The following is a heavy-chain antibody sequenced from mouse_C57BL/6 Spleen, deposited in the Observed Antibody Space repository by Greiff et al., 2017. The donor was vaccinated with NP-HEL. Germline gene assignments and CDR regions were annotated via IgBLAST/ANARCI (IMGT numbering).Heavy chain of an antibody. CDR1: GYAFTNYL. J-gene: IGHJ4*01. CDR3: ARLAMDY. Sequence: VQLQESGAELVRPGTSVKVSCKASGYAFTNYLIEWVKQRPGQGLEWIGVINPGSGGTNYNEKFKGKATLTADKSSSTAYMQLSSLTSEDSAVYFCARLAMDYWGQGTSVTVSS. CDR2: INPGSGGT. V-gene: IGHV1-54*01.